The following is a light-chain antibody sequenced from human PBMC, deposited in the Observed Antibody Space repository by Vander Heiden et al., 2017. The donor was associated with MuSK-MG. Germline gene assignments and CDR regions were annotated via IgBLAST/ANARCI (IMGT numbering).Light chain of an antibody. Sequence: DIQMTQSPSTLSASIGDRVTITCRASQSVRNWLAWYQQKPGKAPKLLIYKASTLESGVPSRFSGSGSGTEFTLTIGSLQPDDFATYYCQQCDSFSYTFGQGTKLEIK. J-gene: IGKJ2*01. CDR3: QQCDSFSYT. CDR2: KAS. V-gene: IGKV1-5*03. CDR1: QSVRNW.